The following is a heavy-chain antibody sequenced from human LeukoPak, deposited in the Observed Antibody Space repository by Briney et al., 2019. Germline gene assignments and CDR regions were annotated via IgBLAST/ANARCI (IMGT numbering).Heavy chain of an antibody. D-gene: IGHD3-22*01. CDR2: FDPEDGET. Sequence: ASVTLSCMVSGYTLTELSMHWVRQAPGKGLEWMGGFDPEDGETIYAQTFQGRVTMTEDTSTDTAYMELSSLRSEDTAVYYCAAPSGSGYYDAQGPNYYFGMDVWGQGTTVTVSS. CDR3: AAPSGSGYYDAQGPNYYFGMDV. J-gene: IGHJ6*02. V-gene: IGHV1-24*01. CDR1: GYTLTELS.